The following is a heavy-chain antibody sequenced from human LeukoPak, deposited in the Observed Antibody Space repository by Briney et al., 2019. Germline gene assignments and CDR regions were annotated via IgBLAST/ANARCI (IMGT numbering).Heavy chain of an antibody. J-gene: IGHJ4*02. D-gene: IGHD6-6*01. CDR1: GGSISSSSYY. CDR3: ARPGSSSSSFDY. V-gene: IGHV4-39*01. Sequence: SETLSLTCTVSGGSISSSSYYWGWIRQPPGKGLEWIGSIYYSGSTYYNPSLKSRVTISVDASKNQFSLKLSSVTAADTAVYYCARPGSSSSSFDYWGQGTLVTVSS. CDR2: IYYSGST.